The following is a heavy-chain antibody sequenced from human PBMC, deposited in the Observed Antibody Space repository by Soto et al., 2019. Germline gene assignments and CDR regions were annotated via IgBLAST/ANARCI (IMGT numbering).Heavy chain of an antibody. CDR3: ARDTPLYSNYGYYYGMDV. CDR2: IISSSSYI. D-gene: IGHD4-4*01. V-gene: IGHV3-21*01. J-gene: IGHJ6*02. Sequence: EVQLVESGGGLVKPGGSLRLSCAASGFTFSSYSMNWVRQAPGKGLEWCSSIISSSSYIYHADSVKGRFTISRDNAKNSLNLQMNLLRAEDTAVYYCARDTPLYSNYGYYYGMDVWGQGTTVTVSS. CDR1: GFTFSSYS.